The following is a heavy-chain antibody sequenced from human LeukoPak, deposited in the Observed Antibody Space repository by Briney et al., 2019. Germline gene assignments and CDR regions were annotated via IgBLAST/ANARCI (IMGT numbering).Heavy chain of an antibody. V-gene: IGHV4-59*01. CDR2: IYYRGRT. CDR1: GGSISSYH. Sequence: SETLTLTCSVSGGSISSYHWNWIRQTPGKGLEWIGCIYYRGRTYYNPSLKSRVTISVDMSKSQFSLRLTSVTAADTAVYYCARNAGNSDVDYWGQGTLVTVSS. CDR3: ARNAGNSDVDY. D-gene: IGHD4-23*01. J-gene: IGHJ4*02.